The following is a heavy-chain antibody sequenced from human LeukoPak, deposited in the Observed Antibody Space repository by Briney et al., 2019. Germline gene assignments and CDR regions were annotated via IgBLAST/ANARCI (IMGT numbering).Heavy chain of an antibody. D-gene: IGHD4-17*01. CDR3: ARGMTFVYGVYYFDY. V-gene: IGHV3-33*01. CDR1: GFTFSSYG. CDR2: IWYDGSHK. Sequence: PGGSLRLSCAASGFTFSSYGMHWVRQAPGKGLEWVTVIWYDGSHKYYADSVKGRFTISRDNSKNTLYLQMNSLRAEDTAVYYCARGMTFVYGVYYFDYWGQGTLVTVSS. J-gene: IGHJ4*02.